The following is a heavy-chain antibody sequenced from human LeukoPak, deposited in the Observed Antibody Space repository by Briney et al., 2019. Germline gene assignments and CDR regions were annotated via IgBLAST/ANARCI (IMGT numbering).Heavy chain of an antibody. J-gene: IGHJ6*02. CDR1: GGTFSSYA. CDR2: IIPIFGTA. CDR3: ARKGRWDYYGSGSPPFYYYGMDV. V-gene: IGHV1-69*13. Sequence: SVKVSCKASGGTFSSYAISWVRQAPGQGLEWMGGIIPIFGTANYAQKFQGRVTITADESTSTAYMELSSLRSEDTAVYYCARKGRWDYYGSGSPPFYYYGMDVWGQGTTVTVSS. D-gene: IGHD3-10*01.